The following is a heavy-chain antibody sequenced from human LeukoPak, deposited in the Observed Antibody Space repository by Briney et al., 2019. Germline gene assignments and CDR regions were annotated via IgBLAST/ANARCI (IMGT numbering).Heavy chain of an antibody. V-gene: IGHV1-2*02. J-gene: IGHJ5*02. CDR1: GYTFTGYY. CDR2: INPNSGGT. D-gene: IGHD4-17*01. Sequence: ASVKVSCKASGYTFTGYYMHWVRQAPGQGLEWMGWINPNSGGTNYAQKFQGRVTMTRDTSISTAYMELSRLKSDDTAVYYCARYDYVDYGFDPWGQGTLVTVSS. CDR3: ARYDYVDYGFDP.